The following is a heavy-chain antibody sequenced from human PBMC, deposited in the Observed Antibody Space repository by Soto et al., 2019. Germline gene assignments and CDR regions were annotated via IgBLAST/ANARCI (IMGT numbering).Heavy chain of an antibody. CDR3: ARANPPSVPVDY. V-gene: IGHV3-30-3*01. CDR2: ISYDGSNK. D-gene: IGHD2-2*01. Sequence: QVQLVESGGGVVQPGRSLRLSCAASGFTFSSYAMHWVRQAPGKGLEWVAVISYDGSNKYYADSVKGRFTISRDNSKNSLYLQMNSLRAEDTAVYYCARANPPSVPVDYWGQGTLVTVSS. J-gene: IGHJ4*02. CDR1: GFTFSSYA.